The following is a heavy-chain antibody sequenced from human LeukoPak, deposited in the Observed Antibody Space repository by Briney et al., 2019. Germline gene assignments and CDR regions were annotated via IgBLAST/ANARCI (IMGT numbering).Heavy chain of an antibody. CDR1: GYTFTSYD. Sequence: ASVKVSCKASGYTFTSYDINWVRQATGQGLEWMGWMNPNSGNTGYAQKFQGRVTMTRNTSISTAYMELSSLRSEDTAVYCCARDLWFGELFNNWFDPWGQGTLVTVSS. J-gene: IGHJ5*02. CDR3: ARDLWFGELFNNWFDP. D-gene: IGHD3-10*01. V-gene: IGHV1-8*01. CDR2: MNPNSGNT.